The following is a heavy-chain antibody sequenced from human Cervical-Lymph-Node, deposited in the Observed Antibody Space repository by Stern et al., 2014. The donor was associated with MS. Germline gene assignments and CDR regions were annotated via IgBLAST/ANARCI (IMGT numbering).Heavy chain of an antibody. CDR1: GFTFSSYA. V-gene: IGHV3-23*04. CDR2: ISGSGGNT. D-gene: IGHD3-16*02. Sequence: EVQLVESGGDLVQPGGSLRLSCVASGFTFSSYAMSWVRQAPGKGLDWVSSISGSGGNTYYADSVKGRVTISRDNSKNTLYLQMNSMRAEDTAVYYCAKLMMQNDYVWGGYRQGFGMDVWGQGTTVTVSS. CDR3: AKLMMQNDYVWGGYRQGFGMDV. J-gene: IGHJ6*02.